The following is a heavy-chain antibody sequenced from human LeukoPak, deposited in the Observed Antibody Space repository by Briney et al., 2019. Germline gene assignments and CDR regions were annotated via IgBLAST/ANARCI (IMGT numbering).Heavy chain of an antibody. V-gene: IGHV6-1*01. CDR2: TYYRSKWYN. Sequence: SQTLSLTCAISGDSVSSNSAAWNWIRQSPSSGLEWLGRTYYRSKWYNDYAVSVKSRITINPDTSKNQFSLQLNSVTPEDAAVYYCARSLRLGPTLSLDPWGQGTLVTVSS. J-gene: IGHJ5*02. D-gene: IGHD3-16*01. CDR1: GDSVSSNSAA. CDR3: ARSLRLGPTLSLDP.